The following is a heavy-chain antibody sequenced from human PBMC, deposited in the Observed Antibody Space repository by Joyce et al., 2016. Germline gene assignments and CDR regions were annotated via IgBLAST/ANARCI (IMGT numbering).Heavy chain of an antibody. D-gene: IGHD6-19*01. CDR2: NNNCGVT. CDR3: ARSQWLAPLMY. Sequence: QVQLQQWGAGLLKPSETLSLTCAVSGGPFRGFFWTWVRQPPGKGLEWIGDNNNCGVTNYNPSLKTRVTFSVDTSKNQFSLKLTSLSAADTAVYYCARSQWLAPLMYWGQGTPVTVTS. V-gene: IGHV4-34*01. CDR1: GGPFRGFF. J-gene: IGHJ4*02.